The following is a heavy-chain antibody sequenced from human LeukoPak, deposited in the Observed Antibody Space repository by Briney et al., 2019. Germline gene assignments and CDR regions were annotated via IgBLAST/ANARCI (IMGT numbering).Heavy chain of an antibody. V-gene: IGHV1-18*01. D-gene: IGHD3-16*01. J-gene: IGHJ3*02. CDR1: GYTFMSHG. CDR3: ARATGTWGHDGFDI. Sequence: ASVKVSCKAYGYTFMSHGISWVRQAPGQGLEWMGWISGSSSNTNYAQRLQGRVTMTTDTSTTAAYMELRSLRSDDTAVYYCARATGTWGHDGFDIWGQGTMVTVSS. CDR2: ISGSSSNT.